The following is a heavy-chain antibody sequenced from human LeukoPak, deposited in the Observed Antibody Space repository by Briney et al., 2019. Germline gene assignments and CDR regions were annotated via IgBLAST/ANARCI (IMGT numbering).Heavy chain of an antibody. Sequence: SVKVSCKASGGTFSSYAISWVRQAPGQGLEWMGRIIPIFGIANYAQKFLGRVTITADKSTSTAYMELSSLRSEDTAVCYCEETYYNDSSGPTGAFDIWGQGTMVTVSS. D-gene: IGHD3-22*01. V-gene: IGHV1-69*04. J-gene: IGHJ3*02. CDR2: IIPIFGIA. CDR3: EETYYNDSSGPTGAFDI. CDR1: GGTFSSYA.